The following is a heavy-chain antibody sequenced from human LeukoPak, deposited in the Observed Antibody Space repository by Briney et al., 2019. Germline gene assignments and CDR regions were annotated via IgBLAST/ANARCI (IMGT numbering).Heavy chain of an antibody. V-gene: IGHV3-23*01. Sequence: PGGSLRLSCAASGFTFSSCAMSWVRQAPGEGLEWVSGLSDRGDNTIYADSVKGRFTISRDNSKNTLDLQMNSLRAEDTAIYYCAKREGGYGSSWDPLDYWGQGTLVTVSS. J-gene: IGHJ4*02. D-gene: IGHD6-13*01. CDR1: GFTFSSCA. CDR3: AKREGGYGSSWDPLDY. CDR2: LSDRGDNT.